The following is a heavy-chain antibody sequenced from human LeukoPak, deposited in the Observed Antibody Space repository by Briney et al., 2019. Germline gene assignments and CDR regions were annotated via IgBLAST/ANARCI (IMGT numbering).Heavy chain of an antibody. CDR1: GFTVSSNY. CDR2: IYSGGST. V-gene: IGHV3-66*01. Sequence: GGSLRLSCAASGFTVSSNYMSWVRQAPGKGLEWVSVIYSGGSTYYADSVKGRFTISRDKSKNTMYLQMNSLRAEDTAVYYCAREHSYYYGMDVWGQGTTVTVSS. CDR3: AREHSYYYGMDV. J-gene: IGHJ6*02.